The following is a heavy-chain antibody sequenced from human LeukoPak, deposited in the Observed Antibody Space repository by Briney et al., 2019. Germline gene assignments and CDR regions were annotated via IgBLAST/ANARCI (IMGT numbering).Heavy chain of an antibody. CDR2: ISNSGST. V-gene: IGHV4-31*03. CDR3: ARMQLGYSFDY. Sequence: SETLSLTCTVSGGAVNSGGYYWHWIRQHPGRGLEWIGYISNSGSTYYNPSLKGRLFMSVDTSKNHFSLKLRSVTSADTAVYFCARMQLGYSFDYWGQGSLVTVSS. CDR1: GGAVNSGGYY. J-gene: IGHJ4*02. D-gene: IGHD5-18*01.